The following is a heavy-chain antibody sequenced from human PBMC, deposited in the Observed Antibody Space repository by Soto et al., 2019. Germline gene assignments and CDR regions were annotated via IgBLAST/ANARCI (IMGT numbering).Heavy chain of an antibody. CDR1: GGTFSSYA. J-gene: IGHJ3*02. D-gene: IGHD5-18*01. CDR3: ARDSSEGSYGYGAFDI. CDR2: IIPIFGTA. Sequence: SVKVSCKASGGTFSSYAISWVRQAPGQGLEWMGGIIPIFGTANYAQKFQGRVTITADESTSTAYMELSSLRSEDTAVYYCARDSSEGSYGYGAFDIWGQGTMVTVSS. V-gene: IGHV1-69*13.